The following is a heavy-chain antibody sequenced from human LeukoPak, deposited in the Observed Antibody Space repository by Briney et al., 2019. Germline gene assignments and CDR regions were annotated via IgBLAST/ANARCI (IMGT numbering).Heavy chain of an antibody. CDR1: GYTFTAYY. J-gene: IGHJ4*02. V-gene: IGHV1-2*02. D-gene: IGHD5-12*01. CDR2: IHPNSGGT. CDR3: AREPPGTSGCDY. Sequence: ASVKVSCKASGYTFTAYYLYWVRQAPGQGLEWIGWIHPNSGGTNSAQKFQGRVPMTRDTSISTAYMELSRLTSDDTAMYYCAREPPGTSGCDYWGQGTLVTVSS.